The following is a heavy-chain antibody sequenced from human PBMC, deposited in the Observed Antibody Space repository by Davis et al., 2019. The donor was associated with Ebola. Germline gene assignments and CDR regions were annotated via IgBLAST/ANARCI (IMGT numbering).Heavy chain of an antibody. CDR2: ISPHNGNA. D-gene: IGHD3-22*01. CDR1: NYPFNNFG. Sequence: AASVKVSCKASNYPFNNFGLTWVRQAPGQGLQWMGWISPHNGNADYAHNFKGRITMTTDTSTNTVYLQLKSLRSDDTAVYYCARAQYYDSSYSSPYYFDYWGQGTLLTVSS. CDR3: ARAQYYDSSYSSPYYFDY. J-gene: IGHJ4*02. V-gene: IGHV1-18*01.